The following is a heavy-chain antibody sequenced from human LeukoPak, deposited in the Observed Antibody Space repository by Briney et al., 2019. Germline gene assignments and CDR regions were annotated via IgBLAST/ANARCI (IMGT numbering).Heavy chain of an antibody. CDR2: INAGNGNK. Sequence: ASVKVSCKASGYTFTSYAMHWVRQAPGQRLEWMGWINAGNGNKKYSQKFQGRVTITRDTSASTAYMELSSLRSEDTAVYYCARSGGTSSPIDYWGQETLVTVSS. CDR3: ARSGGTSSPIDY. J-gene: IGHJ4*02. CDR1: GYTFTSYA. D-gene: IGHD2-2*01. V-gene: IGHV1-3*01.